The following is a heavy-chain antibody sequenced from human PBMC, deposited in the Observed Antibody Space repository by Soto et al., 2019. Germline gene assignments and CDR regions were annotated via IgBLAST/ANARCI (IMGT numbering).Heavy chain of an antibody. CDR2: ISAYNGNT. V-gene: IGHV1-18*01. CDR3: ARDLGQQWLVMGYYFDY. D-gene: IGHD6-19*01. CDR1: GYTFTSYG. Sequence: ASVKVSCKASGYTFTSYGISWVRQAPGQGLEWMGWISAYNGNTNYAQKPQSRVTMTTDPSTSTAYMELRSLRSDDTAVYYCARDLGQQWLVMGYYFDYWGQGTLVTVSS. J-gene: IGHJ4*02.